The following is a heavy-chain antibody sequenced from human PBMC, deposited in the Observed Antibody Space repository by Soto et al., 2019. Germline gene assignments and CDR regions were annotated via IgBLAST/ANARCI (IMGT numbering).Heavy chain of an antibody. CDR2: IYHSGST. CDR3: ARTPHYGGKGGWFDP. Sequence: QVQLQESGPGLVKPSGTLSLTCAVSGGSISSSNWLSWVRQPPGKGLEWIGEIYHSGSTNYNPSLKSRVTISVDKSKNQFSLKLSSVNAADTAVYYCARTPHYGGKGGWFDPWGQGTLVTVSS. CDR1: GGSISSSNW. V-gene: IGHV4-4*02. D-gene: IGHD4-17*01. J-gene: IGHJ5*02.